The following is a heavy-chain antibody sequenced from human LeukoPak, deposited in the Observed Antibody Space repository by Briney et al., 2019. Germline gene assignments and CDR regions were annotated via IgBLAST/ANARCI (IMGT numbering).Heavy chain of an antibody. J-gene: IGHJ4*02. D-gene: IGHD3-22*01. CDR1: GFTFSSYS. CDR3: ASLLPGAYYYDSSGYYPTGPVDY. V-gene: IGHV3-21*01. CDR2: ISSSSSYI. Sequence: PGGSLRLSCAASGFTFSSYSMNWVRQAPGKGLEWVSSISSSSSYIYYADSVKGRFTISRDNAKNSLYLQMNSLRAEDTAVYYCASLLPGAYYYDSSGYYPTGPVDYWGQGTLVTVSS.